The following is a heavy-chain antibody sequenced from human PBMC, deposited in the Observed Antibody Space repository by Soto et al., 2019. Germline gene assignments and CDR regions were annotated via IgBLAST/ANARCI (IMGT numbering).Heavy chain of an antibody. D-gene: IGHD3-10*01. V-gene: IGHV3-30-3*01. CDR3: ARGPGGYYGMDV. CDR1: AFTFSSYP. CDR2: ISYDGSNK. Sequence: QVQLVESGGGVVQPGRSRRLSCAASAFTFSSYPMHWVRQAPGKGLEWVAVISYDGSNKYYADSVKGRFTISRDNSKNTLYLQMNSLRAEDTAVYYCARGPGGYYGMDVWGQGTTVTVSS. J-gene: IGHJ6*02.